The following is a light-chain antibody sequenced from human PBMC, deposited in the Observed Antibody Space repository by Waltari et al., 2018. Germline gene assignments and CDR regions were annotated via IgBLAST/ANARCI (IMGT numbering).Light chain of an antibody. V-gene: IGKV1-5*03. CDR1: QSVGTW. CDR3: QQYSSFST. CDR2: MAY. J-gene: IGKJ2*01. Sequence: DIQITQSPSTLSASVGDRVTISCRASQSVGTWLAWYQQKPGKAPKLLIYMAYSLDSGVPSRFSGSGSGTDFTLTISSLQPDDFATYSCQQYSSFSTFGQGTKV.